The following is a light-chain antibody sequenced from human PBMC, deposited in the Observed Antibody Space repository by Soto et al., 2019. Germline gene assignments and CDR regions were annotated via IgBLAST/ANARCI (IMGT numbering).Light chain of an antibody. CDR3: QQYNSYSPET. Sequence: DLQITPSPSTPSPSVGDRATNTCRASQSISSWLAWYQQKPGKAPKLLIYDASSLESGVPSRFSGSGSGTEFTLTISSLQPDDFATYYCQQYNSYSPETFGQGTKVDIK. V-gene: IGKV1-5*01. CDR1: QSISSW. J-gene: IGKJ1*01. CDR2: DAS.